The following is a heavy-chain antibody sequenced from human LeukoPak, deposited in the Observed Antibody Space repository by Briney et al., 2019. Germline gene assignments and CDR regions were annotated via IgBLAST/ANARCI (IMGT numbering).Heavy chain of an antibody. V-gene: IGHV3-74*01. D-gene: IGHD3-16*01. CDR1: GFTFSSYW. CDR2: ISADGRSA. CDR3: VRGNFNGGGDY. J-gene: IGHJ4*02. Sequence: GESLRLSCAASGFTFSSYWMHWVRQAPGKGLVWVSRISADGRSAKYADFVEGRFTISRDNAKNTLYLQMNSLRAEDTAAYYCVRGNFNGGGDYWGQGTLVTVSS.